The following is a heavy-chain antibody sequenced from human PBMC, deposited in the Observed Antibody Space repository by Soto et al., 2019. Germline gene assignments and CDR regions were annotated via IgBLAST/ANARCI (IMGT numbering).Heavy chain of an antibody. Sequence: APVKPSPEVSRNTLTEIFLPSGVQAPGKGLEWMGGFDPEDGETIYAQKFQGRVTMTEGTSTDTAYMELSSLRSEDTAVYYCATSTVVTSFDYWGQGTLVTVSS. CDR1: RNTLTEIF. CDR3: ATSTVVTSFDY. J-gene: IGHJ4*02. CDR2: FDPEDGET. D-gene: IGHD2-15*01. V-gene: IGHV1-24*01.